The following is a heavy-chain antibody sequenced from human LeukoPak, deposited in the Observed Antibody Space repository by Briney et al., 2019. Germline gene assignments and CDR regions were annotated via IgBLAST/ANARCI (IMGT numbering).Heavy chain of an antibody. J-gene: IGHJ4*02. V-gene: IGHV3-48*01. CDR2: ISSSSSTI. Sequence: GGSLRLSCAASGFTFSSYSMNWVRQAPGKGLEWVSYISSSSSTIYYADSVKGRFTISRDNSKNTLYLQMNSLRAEDTAVYYCAKEAGYSSGWLDNWGQGTLVTVSS. CDR3: AKEAGYSSGWLDN. CDR1: GFTFSSYS. D-gene: IGHD6-19*01.